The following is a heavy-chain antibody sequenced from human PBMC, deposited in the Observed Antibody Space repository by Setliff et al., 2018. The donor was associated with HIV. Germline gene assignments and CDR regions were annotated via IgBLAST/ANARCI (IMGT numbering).Heavy chain of an antibody. D-gene: IGHD5-18*01. CDR2: ISYDGSNK. CDR3: VRIGHGYSFANGFDP. J-gene: IGHJ5*02. CDR1: GFTFSSYA. V-gene: IGHV3-30*04. Sequence: HGGSLRLSCAASGFTFSSYAMHWVRQAPGKGLEWVAVISYDGSNKYYADSVRGRFIISRDNSKNTVYLQMNNLRVDDTAVYYCVRIGHGYSFANGFDPWGQGTPVTVSS.